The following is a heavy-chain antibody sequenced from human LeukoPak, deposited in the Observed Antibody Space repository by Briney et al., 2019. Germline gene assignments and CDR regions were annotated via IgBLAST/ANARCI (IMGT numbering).Heavy chain of an antibody. J-gene: IGHJ5*02. CDR2: IKHDGSEK. Sequence: LAGGSLRLSCAASGFTFSSYCMNWVRQAPGKGLEWVAYIKHDGSEKYYVDSVKGRFTISRDNAKNSLYLQMNSLRAEDTAVYYRAIEVRYCSSTSCLYNWFVPWGQGTLVTVSS. CDR1: GFTFSSYC. CDR3: AIEVRYCSSTSCLYNWFVP. D-gene: IGHD2-2*01. V-gene: IGHV3-7*01.